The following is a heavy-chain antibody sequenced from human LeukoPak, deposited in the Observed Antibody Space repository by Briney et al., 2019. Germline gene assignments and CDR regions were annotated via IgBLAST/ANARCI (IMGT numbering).Heavy chain of an antibody. CDR1: GFTFSNHR. CDR2: IRKDASAK. V-gene: IGHV3-7*01. CDR3: ARDTSGLF. Sequence: PGGSLRLSCVASGFTFSNHRMNWVRQAPGKGLEWVASIRKDASAKYYVGSVEGRFTISRDNAKNSLYLQMNGLRPGDTAVYYCARDTSGLFWGQGTLVTVSS. D-gene: IGHD5-12*01. J-gene: IGHJ4*02.